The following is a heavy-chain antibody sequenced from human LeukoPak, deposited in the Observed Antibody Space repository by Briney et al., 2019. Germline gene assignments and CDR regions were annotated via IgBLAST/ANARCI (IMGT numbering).Heavy chain of an antibody. CDR1: GFLFSGST. J-gene: IGHJ4*02. D-gene: IGHD3-16*01. CDR3: ARGVRYAGY. V-gene: IGHV3-48*02. CDR2: ISSSSGTI. Sequence: PGGSLRLSCVASGFLFSGSTMNWVRQAPGKGLEWISYISSSSGTIYYADSVKGRFTISRDNAKNSLFLQMNGLRDEDTAVYYCARGVRYAGYWGQGTLVTVSS.